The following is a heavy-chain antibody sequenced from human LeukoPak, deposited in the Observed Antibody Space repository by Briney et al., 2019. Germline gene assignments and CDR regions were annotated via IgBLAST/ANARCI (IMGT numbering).Heavy chain of an antibody. D-gene: IGHD5-24*01. CDR1: GFTFSRYW. CDR3: AKDAEEMATPHGYWYFDL. CDR2: ISWNSGSI. J-gene: IGHJ2*01. V-gene: IGHV3-9*01. Sequence: GGSLRLSCAASGFTFSRYWMHWVRQVPGKGLEWVSGISWNSGSIGYADSVKGRFTISRDNAKNSLYLQMNSLRAEDTALYYCAKDAEEMATPHGYWYFDLWGRGTLVTVSS.